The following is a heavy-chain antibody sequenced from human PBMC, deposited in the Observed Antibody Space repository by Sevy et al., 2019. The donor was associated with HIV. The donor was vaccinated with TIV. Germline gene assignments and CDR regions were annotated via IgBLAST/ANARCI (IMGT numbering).Heavy chain of an antibody. V-gene: IGHV3-23*01. D-gene: IGHD2-15*01. J-gene: IGHJ4*02. CDR3: AKRPIVVVVAPSPLDY. CDR2: ISGSGGNT. CDR1: GFTFSSYA. Sequence: GGSLRLSCAASGFTFSSYAMSWVRQAPGKGLEWVSAISGSGGNTYYADSVKGRFTISRDNSKNTLYLQMNSLRAEDTAVYYCAKRPIVVVVAPSPLDYWGQGTLVTVSS.